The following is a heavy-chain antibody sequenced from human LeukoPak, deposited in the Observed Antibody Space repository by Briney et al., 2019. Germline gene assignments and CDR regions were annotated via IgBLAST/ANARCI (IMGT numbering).Heavy chain of an antibody. Sequence: GGSLRLSCAASGFTFSSDAMSWVRQAPGKGLEWVSVIYSGGSTYYADSVKGRFTISRDNSKNTLYLQMNSLRAEDTAVYYCATKGYSSGWYSFDYWGQGTLVTVSS. J-gene: IGHJ4*02. V-gene: IGHV3-53*01. CDR3: ATKGYSSGWYSFDY. D-gene: IGHD6-19*01. CDR1: GFTFSSDA. CDR2: IYSGGST.